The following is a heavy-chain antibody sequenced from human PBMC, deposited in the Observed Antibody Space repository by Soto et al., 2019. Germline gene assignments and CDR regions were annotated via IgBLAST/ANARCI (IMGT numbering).Heavy chain of an antibody. CDR2: IWYDGSNK. J-gene: IGHJ3*02. V-gene: IGHV3-33*01. Sequence: QVQLVESGGGVVQPGRYLRLSCAASGFTFSSYGMHWVRQAPGKGLEWVAVIWYDGSNKYYADSVKGRFTISRDNSKNTLYLQMNSLRAEDTAVYYCARFLMNHAFDIWGQGTMVTVSS. CDR3: ARFLMNHAFDI. D-gene: IGHD3-16*01. CDR1: GFTFSSYG.